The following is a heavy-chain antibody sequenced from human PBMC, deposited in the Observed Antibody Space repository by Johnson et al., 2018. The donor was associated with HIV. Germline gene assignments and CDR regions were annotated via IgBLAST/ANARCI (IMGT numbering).Heavy chain of an antibody. CDR2: INSDGSNT. CDR3: ARVDDPYYNFWSGTSGAFDI. V-gene: IGHV3-74*01. J-gene: IGHJ3*02. D-gene: IGHD3-3*01. CDR1: GFTFSAYW. Sequence: VQLVESGGGLVQPGGSLRLSCAASGFTFSAYWMHWVRQGPGKGLVWVSRINSDGSNTTYADSVTGRFPISRDNAKNTLYLTMDSLRAEDTAVYFCARVDDPYYNFWSGTSGAFDIWGQGTMVTVSS.